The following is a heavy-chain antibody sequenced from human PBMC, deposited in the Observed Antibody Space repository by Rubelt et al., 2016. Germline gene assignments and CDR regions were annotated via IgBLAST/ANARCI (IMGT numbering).Heavy chain of an antibody. D-gene: IGHD3-3*01. V-gene: IGHV4-39*07. Sequence: QLQLQESGPGLVKPSETLSLTCTVSGGSISSSSYYWGWIRQPPGKGLEWIGSIYYSGSTYYNPSLKSRVTISVDTSKNQFSLKLSSVTAADTAVYYCARDQSIDFWSGYDDGNWFDPWGQGTLVTVSS. J-gene: IGHJ5*02. CDR1: GGSISSSSYY. CDR2: IYYSGST. CDR3: ARDQSIDFWSGYDDGNWFDP.